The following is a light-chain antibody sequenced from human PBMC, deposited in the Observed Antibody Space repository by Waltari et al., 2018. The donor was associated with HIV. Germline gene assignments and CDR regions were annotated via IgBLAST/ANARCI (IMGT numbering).Light chain of an antibody. CDR1: RSILYSSNNKNY. J-gene: IGKJ4*01. CDR2: WAS. CDR3: QQYFSSPLT. V-gene: IGKV4-1*01. Sequence: DIVMTQSPASLTLSLGARATINCKSSRSILYSSNNKNYLAWYQQKPGQPPKLLIYWASTRESGVPDRFSGSGSGTNFTLTISGLQTEDLAVYYCQQYFSSPLTFGGGTRVEI.